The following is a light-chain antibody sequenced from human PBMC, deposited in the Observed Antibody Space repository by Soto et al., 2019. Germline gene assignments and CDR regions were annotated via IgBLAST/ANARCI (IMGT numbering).Light chain of an antibody. Sequence: DIQMIQSPSSLSASVGDRVTITCQASQEISNYLNWYQQKPGKAPKLLIYDASNLERGVPSRFSGRGSRTDFTFTISSLQPEDFATYYCQQYDDLPRTFGRGTKVEIK. J-gene: IGKJ1*01. V-gene: IGKV1-33*01. CDR3: QQYDDLPRT. CDR1: QEISNY. CDR2: DAS.